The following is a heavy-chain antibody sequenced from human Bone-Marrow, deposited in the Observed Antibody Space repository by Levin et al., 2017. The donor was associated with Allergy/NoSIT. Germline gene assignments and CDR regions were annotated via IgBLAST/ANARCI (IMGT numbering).Heavy chain of an antibody. D-gene: IGHD3-22*01. CDR3: ARELAGDSSGYYRAFDY. J-gene: IGHJ4*02. CDR2: IWYDGSNK. CDR1: GFTFSSYG. Sequence: PGGSLRLSCAASGFTFSSYGMHWVRQAPGKGLEWVAVIWYDGSNKYYADSVKGRFTISRDNSKNTLYLQMNSLRAEDTAVYYCARELAGDSSGYYRAFDYWGQGTLVTVSS. V-gene: IGHV3-33*01.